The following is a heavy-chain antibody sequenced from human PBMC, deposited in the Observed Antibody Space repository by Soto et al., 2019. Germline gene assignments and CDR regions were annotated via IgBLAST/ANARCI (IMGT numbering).Heavy chain of an antibody. D-gene: IGHD2-2*01. CDR1: GGTFTNYA. Sequence: SVKVSCKASGGTFTNYAFSWVRQAPGQGLEWMGGIIPIFGTPDYAQKFQGRVTITADESTRTASMELSSLRSDDTAVYYCARERSVGYCITTTCPKPFYYSYGVDVWGQGTTVTVSS. CDR2: IIPIFGTP. CDR3: ARERSVGYCITTTCPKPFYYSYGVDV. V-gene: IGHV1-69*13. J-gene: IGHJ6*02.